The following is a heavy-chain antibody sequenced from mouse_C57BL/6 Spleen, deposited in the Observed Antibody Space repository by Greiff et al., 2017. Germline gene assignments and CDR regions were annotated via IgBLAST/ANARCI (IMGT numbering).Heavy chain of an antibody. CDR3: TRSVITTVVELWYFDV. J-gene: IGHJ1*03. D-gene: IGHD1-1*01. CDR1: GYTFTSYW. Sequence: VQLQQSGTVLARPGASVKMSCKTSGYTFTSYWMHWVKQRPGQGLEWIGAIYPGNSDTSYNQKFKGKAKLTAVTSASTAYMELSSLTNEDSAVYYSTRSVITTVVELWYFDVWGTGTTVTVSS. V-gene: IGHV1-5*01. CDR2: IYPGNSDT.